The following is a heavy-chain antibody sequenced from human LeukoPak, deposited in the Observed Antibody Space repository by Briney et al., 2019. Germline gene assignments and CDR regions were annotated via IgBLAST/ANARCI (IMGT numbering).Heavy chain of an antibody. CDR3: ARDSMDYGDYRYYYYLDV. CDR2: ISSSDTTI. V-gene: IGHV3-11*01. J-gene: IGHJ6*03. CDR1: GFTFSDYY. Sequence: GGSLRLSCAASGFTFSDYYMNWIRQAPGKGLESVSYISSSDTTIYYADSVMGRFTISRDNAKNSLYLQMNSLRAEDTAVYYCARDSMDYGDYRYYYYLDVWGKGTTVTISS. D-gene: IGHD4-17*01.